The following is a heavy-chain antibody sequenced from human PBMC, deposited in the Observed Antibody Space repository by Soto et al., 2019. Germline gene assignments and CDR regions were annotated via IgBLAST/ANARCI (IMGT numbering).Heavy chain of an antibody. V-gene: IGHV3-23*01. CDR3: AKAGYGSDVLWWFGP. CDR2: ISGSGGST. CDR1: GFTFSSYA. D-gene: IGHD5-12*01. J-gene: IGHJ5*02. Sequence: PGGSLRLSCAASGFTFSSYAMSWVRQAPGKGLEWVSAISGSGGSTYYADSVKGRFTISRDNSKNTLYLQMNSLRAEDTAIYYCAKAGYGSDVLWWFGPWGLGTLVTVS.